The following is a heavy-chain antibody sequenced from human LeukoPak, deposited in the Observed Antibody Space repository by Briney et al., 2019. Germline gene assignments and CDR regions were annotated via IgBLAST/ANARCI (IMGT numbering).Heavy chain of an antibody. V-gene: IGHV4-61*01. J-gene: IGHJ3*01. Sequence: SETLSLTCTVSGGSVRSDTYYWSWIRQPPGKGLEWIGYVYYSGRTNYNPSLKSRVTISVDTSKNKFSLKLNSVIAADTAVYYCARSSYSSSSSVWGQGTMVTVSS. CDR2: VYYSGRT. CDR1: GGSVRSDTYY. CDR3: ARSSYSSSSSV. D-gene: IGHD6-6*01.